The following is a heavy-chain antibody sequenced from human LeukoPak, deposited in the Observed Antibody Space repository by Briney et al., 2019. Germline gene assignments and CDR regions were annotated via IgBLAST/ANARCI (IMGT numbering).Heavy chain of an antibody. CDR1: GDSISNYY. CDR3: AGLLSGVEGY. D-gene: IGHD5-24*01. CDR2: IYYSGSN. V-gene: IGHV4-59*08. Sequence: SETLSLTCTVSGDSISNYYWSWVRQPPGKGLEWIGYIYYSGSNNYSPYLKSRVTISVNKCKNQISLKLSSITAADTAVYYYAGLLSGVEGYWGQGTLVTVSS. J-gene: IGHJ4*02.